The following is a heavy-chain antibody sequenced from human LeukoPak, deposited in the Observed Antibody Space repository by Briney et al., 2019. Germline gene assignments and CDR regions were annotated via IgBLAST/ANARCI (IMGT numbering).Heavy chain of an antibody. V-gene: IGHV4-59*01. CDR2: IYYTGT. J-gene: IGHJ4*02. CDR3: ASRKLGNDY. Sequence: PSETLSLTCAVYGGSFTDYYWSWIRQSPGKGLEWIGYIYYTGTSYNPSLKSRVTISADTSKNQFSLKLISVTAADTAVYYCASRKLGNDYWGQGTLVTVSS. D-gene: IGHD7-27*01. CDR1: GGSFTDYY.